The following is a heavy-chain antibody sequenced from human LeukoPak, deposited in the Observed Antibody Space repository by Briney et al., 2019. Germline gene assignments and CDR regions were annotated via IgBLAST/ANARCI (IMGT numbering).Heavy chain of an antibody. D-gene: IGHD2-2*02. V-gene: IGHV4-4*07. Sequence: PSETLSLTCTVSGASITNYYWSWIRQPAGKGLEWIGRIYTSGSTNYNPSLKSRVTISVDTSKNQFSLKLSSVTAADTAVYYCARATYCSSTSCYTGYYFDYWGQGTLVTVSS. CDR1: GASITNYY. CDR3: ARATYCSSTSCYTGYYFDY. CDR2: IYTSGST. J-gene: IGHJ4*02.